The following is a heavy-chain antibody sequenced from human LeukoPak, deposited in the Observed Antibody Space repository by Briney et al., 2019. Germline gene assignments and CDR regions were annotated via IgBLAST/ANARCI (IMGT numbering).Heavy chain of an antibody. CDR3: TADGNCQTTGCY. CDR2: IKSNGDGGTT. Sequence: TSGGSLRLSCTATGFAFTNAWMSCVRQAPGKVLEWIGRIKSNGDGGTTEFAAPVKGTFTISRDDSRNTLFLQMNSLETEDTAVYYCTADGNCQTTGCYWGQGALVTVSS. D-gene: IGHD2-2*03. V-gene: IGHV3-15*01. J-gene: IGHJ4*02. CDR1: GFAFTNAW.